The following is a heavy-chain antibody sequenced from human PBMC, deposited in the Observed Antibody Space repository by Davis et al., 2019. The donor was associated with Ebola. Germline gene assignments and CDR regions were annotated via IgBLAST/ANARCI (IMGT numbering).Heavy chain of an antibody. J-gene: IGHJ6*02. Sequence: GGSLRLSCAASGFTFSSYGMHWVRQAPGKGLEWVAVISYDGSNKYYADSVKGRFTISRDNSKNTLYLQMNSLRAEDTAVYYCARVYAVLRYFDWLLGSYGMDVWGQGTTVTVSS. CDR3: ARVYAVLRYFDWLLGSYGMDV. V-gene: IGHV3-30*03. CDR2: ISYDGSNK. CDR1: GFTFSSYG. D-gene: IGHD3-9*01.